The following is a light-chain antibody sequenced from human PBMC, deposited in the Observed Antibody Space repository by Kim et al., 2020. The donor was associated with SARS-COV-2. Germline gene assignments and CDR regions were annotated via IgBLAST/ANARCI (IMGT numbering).Light chain of an antibody. V-gene: IGKV3-20*01. CDR1: QSVSSSY. CDR3: QQYGSSIT. J-gene: IGKJ5*01. CDR2: GAS. Sequence: LSPWERATLSCRASQSVSSSYLSWYQQKPGQAPRLLIYGASSRSTGIPDRFSGSGSGTDFTLTISRLEPEDFAVYYCQQYGSSITFGQVTRLEIK.